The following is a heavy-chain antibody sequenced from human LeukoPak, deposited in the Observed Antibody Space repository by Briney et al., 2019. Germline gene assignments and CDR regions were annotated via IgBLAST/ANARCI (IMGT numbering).Heavy chain of an antibody. J-gene: IGHJ4*02. V-gene: IGHV3-23*01. D-gene: IGHD6-19*01. CDR2: ISGSGGST. CDR1: GFTFSSYA. CDR3: AKLQSSGWTFGYFDY. Sequence: GGSLRLSCAASGFTFSSYAMSWVRQAPGKGLEWVSAISGSGGSTYYADSVKGRFIISRDNSKNTLYLQMNSLRAEDTAVYYCAKLQSSGWTFGYFDYWGQGTLVTVSS.